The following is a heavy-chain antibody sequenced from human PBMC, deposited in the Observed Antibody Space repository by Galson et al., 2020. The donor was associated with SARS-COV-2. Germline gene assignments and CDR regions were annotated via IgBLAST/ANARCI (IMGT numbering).Heavy chain of an antibody. J-gene: IGHJ6*02. V-gene: IGHV3-33*01. CDR2: IWYDGYNK. CDR3: ARDLRLEALDI. CDR1: GFTFSNSG. D-gene: IGHD1-1*01. Sequence: GESLKISCAASGFTFSNSGMHWVRQAPGKGLEWVAVIWYDGYNKYYADSVQGRFTISRDNSQNMVYLEMNSLRAEDTGVYYCARDLRLEALDIWGQGTTVIVSS.